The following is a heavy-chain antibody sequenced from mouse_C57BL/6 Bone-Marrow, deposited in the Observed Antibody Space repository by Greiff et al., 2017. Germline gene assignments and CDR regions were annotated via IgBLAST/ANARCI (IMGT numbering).Heavy chain of an antibody. CDR3: ARIEIDYYGSSYVGGAMDY. D-gene: IGHD1-1*01. Sequence: QVTLKVCGPGILQPSQTLSLTCSFSGFSLSTFGMGVGWIRQPSGKGLEWLAPIWWDGDKYYNPALKSQLTIFKDTSKNLVFIKIANVDTADTATYYWARIEIDYYGSSYVGGAMDYWGQGTSVTVSS. CDR1: GFSLSTFGMG. V-gene: IGHV8-8*01. J-gene: IGHJ4*01. CDR2: IWWDGDK.